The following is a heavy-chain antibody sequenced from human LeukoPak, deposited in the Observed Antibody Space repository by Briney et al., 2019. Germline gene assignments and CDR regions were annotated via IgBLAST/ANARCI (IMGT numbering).Heavy chain of an antibody. J-gene: IGHJ4*02. D-gene: IGHD3-3*01. CDR3: VRDPFLYYLEY. Sequence: GGSLRLSCAASGFTFSNYNMKWVRQAPGKGLEWVSYISTSSSTIYYADSVKGRFTISRDNAKKSLYLQMNSLRAEDTAVYYCVRDPFLYYLEYWGQGTLVTVSS. CDR2: ISTSSSTI. CDR1: GFTFSNYN. V-gene: IGHV3-48*01.